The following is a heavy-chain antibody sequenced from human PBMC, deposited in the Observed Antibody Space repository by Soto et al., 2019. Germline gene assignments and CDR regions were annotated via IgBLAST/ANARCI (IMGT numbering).Heavy chain of an antibody. CDR2: INPNSGGT. CDR3: ARGRGIAADGTAY. Sequence: EASVKVSCKASGYTFTGYYMHWVRQAPGQGLEWMGWINPNSGGTNYAQKFQGRVTMTRDTSISTAYMELSRLRSDDTAVYYCARGRGIAADGTAYWGQGTLVTVSS. J-gene: IGHJ1*01. V-gene: IGHV1-2*02. D-gene: IGHD6-13*01. CDR1: GYTFTGYY.